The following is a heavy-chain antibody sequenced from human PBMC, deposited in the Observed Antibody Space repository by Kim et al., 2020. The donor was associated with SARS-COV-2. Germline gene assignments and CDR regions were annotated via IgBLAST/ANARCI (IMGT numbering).Heavy chain of an antibody. J-gene: IGHJ5*02. CDR3: AKGLGSSGWYRNWFDP. CDR1: GFTFDDYA. V-gene: IGHV3-9*01. D-gene: IGHD6-19*01. CDR2: ISWNSGSI. Sequence: GGSLRLSCAASGFTFDDYAMHWVRQAPGKGLEWVSGISWNSGSIGYADSVKGRFTISRDYAKNSLYLQMNSLRAEDTALYYCAKGLGSSGWYRNWFDPWGQGTLVTVSS.